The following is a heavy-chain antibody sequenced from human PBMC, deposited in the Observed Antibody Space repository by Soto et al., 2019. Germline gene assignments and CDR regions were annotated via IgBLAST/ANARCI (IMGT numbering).Heavy chain of an antibody. J-gene: IGHJ5*02. CDR3: ARMASAGTLNWFDP. V-gene: IGHV1-8*02. CDR1: GYTFINFD. Sequence: ASVKVSCKASGYTFINFDISWVRQAAGQGLEWLGWMNPGSGKTGYASKFQGRVAMTRDASTGTSHLELSSLTSDDTAVYYCARMASAGTLNWFDPWGQGTLVTVS. D-gene: IGHD6-13*01. CDR2: MNPGSGKT.